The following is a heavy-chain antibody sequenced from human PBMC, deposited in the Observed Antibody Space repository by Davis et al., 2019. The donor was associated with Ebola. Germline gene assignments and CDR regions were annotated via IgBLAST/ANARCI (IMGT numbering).Heavy chain of an antibody. J-gene: IGHJ4*02. D-gene: IGHD2-21*02. CDR1: GYSFTSFW. CDR2: ILPGDSDT. CDR3: ARSRYCGGDCYGSFDN. V-gene: IGHV5-51*01. Sequence: GESLKISCKASGYSFTSFWIGRVRQPPGQGLEWMGAILPGDSDTRYSPSFQGQVTISADKSISTAYLQWSSLKASDTAMYYCARSRYCGGDCYGSFDNWGQGTLVTVSS.